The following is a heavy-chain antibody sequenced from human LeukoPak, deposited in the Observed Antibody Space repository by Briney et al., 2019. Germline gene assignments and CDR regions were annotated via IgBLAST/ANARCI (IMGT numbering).Heavy chain of an antibody. V-gene: IGHV4-59*01. J-gene: IGHJ2*01. CDR1: GDSLSGSY. CDR2: IYYSGST. CDR3: ARDPVDQPYWFFDL. Sequence: SETLSLTCIVSGDSLSGSYWNWIRQPPGKGLEWIGYIYYSGSTNYNPSLKSRVTISVDTSKKQFSLKLSSVTAADTAVYYCARDPVDQPYWFFDLWGRGTLVTVSS. D-gene: IGHD2-2*01.